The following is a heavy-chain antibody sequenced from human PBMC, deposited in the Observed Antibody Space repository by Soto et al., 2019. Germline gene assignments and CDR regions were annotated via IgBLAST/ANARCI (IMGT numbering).Heavy chain of an antibody. J-gene: IGHJ4*02. D-gene: IGHD2-21*01. V-gene: IGHV3-30*18. Sequence: PGGSLRLACTDSGFSFNTYVMDVVRQAPGKGLEWVARILYDGSKEYYADPVKGRFTISRDNSKNTLYLQMDRLRVEDTAVYFCAKGLALMADHWGQGTPVTVSS. CDR2: ILYDGSKE. CDR3: AKGLALMADH. CDR1: GFSFNTYV.